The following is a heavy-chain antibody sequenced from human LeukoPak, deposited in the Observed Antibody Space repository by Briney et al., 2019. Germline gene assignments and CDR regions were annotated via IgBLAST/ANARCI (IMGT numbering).Heavy chain of an antibody. CDR3: ARDWLLWFGELPRWRYYYGMDV. V-gene: IGHV3-21*01. CDR1: GFTFSSYS. Sequence: GGSLRLSCAASGFTFSSYSMNWVRQAPGKGQEWVSSISSSSSYIYYADSVKGRFTISRDNAKNSLYLQMNSLRAEDTAVYYCARDWLLWFGELPRWRYYYGMDVWGQGTTVTVSS. J-gene: IGHJ6*02. D-gene: IGHD3-10*01. CDR2: ISSSSSYI.